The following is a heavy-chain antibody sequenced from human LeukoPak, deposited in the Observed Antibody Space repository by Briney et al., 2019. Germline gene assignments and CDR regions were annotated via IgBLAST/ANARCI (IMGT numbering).Heavy chain of an antibody. CDR3: ASPYCTGGSCYFDY. Sequence: GGSLRLSCTASGITFNSYTMTWVRQAPGKGLEWVSINTGSGDTTDYADSVKGRFTVSRDNSKNIVYLQMNTLRVDDTAIYYCASPYCTGGSCYFDYWGQGTLVTVSS. CDR1: GITFNSYT. V-gene: IGHV3-23*01. J-gene: IGHJ4*03. CDR2: NTGSGDTT. D-gene: IGHD2-8*02.